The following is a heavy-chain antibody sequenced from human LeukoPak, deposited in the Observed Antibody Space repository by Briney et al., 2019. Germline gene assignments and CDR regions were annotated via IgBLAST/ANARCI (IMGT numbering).Heavy chain of an antibody. CDR1: GGSISSNSYF. Sequence: PSETLSLTCTVSGGSISSNSYFWGWIRQPPGKGLEWIGIIHYSGSIYYSPSLKSRLSISIDTSKNQFSPKLSSVTAADTAVYYCASQKTLVRGAIRLFDASDIWGQGTVVTVSS. CDR2: IHYSGSI. J-gene: IGHJ3*02. D-gene: IGHD3-10*01. CDR3: ASQKTLVRGAIRLFDASDI. V-gene: IGHV4-39*01.